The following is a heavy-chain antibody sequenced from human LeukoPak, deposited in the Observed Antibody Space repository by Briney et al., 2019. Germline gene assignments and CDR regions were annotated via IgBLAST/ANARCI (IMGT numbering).Heavy chain of an antibody. CDR3: ATLIAAAGSRLTPGY. D-gene: IGHD6-13*01. J-gene: IGHJ4*02. CDR1: GYTFTDYY. Sequence: AASVKISCKVSGYTFTDYYMHWVQQAPGKGLEWMGLVDPEDGETIYAEKFQGRVTITADTSTDTAYMELSSLRSEDTAVYYCATLIAAAGSRLTPGYWGQGTLVTVSS. V-gene: IGHV1-69-2*01. CDR2: VDPEDGET.